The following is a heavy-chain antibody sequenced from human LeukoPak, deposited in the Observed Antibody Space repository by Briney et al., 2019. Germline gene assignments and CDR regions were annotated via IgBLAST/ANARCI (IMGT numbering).Heavy chain of an antibody. V-gene: IGHV3-23*01. CDR2: ISGSGDNT. Sequence: PGGSLRLSCVVSGFTFNNHAMSWVRQAPGKGQEWVSAISGSGDNTFYAGSVRGRLTISRDNSKNTLYLQMDSLRAEDTAVYYCAKSGATSYFDYWGQGTLVTVSS. D-gene: IGHD1-26*01. CDR3: AKSGATSYFDY. J-gene: IGHJ4*02. CDR1: GFTFNNHA.